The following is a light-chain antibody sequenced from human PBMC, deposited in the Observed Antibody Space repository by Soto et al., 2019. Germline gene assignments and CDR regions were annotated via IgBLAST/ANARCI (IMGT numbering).Light chain of an antibody. Sequence: EIVLTQSPGTLSLSPGERPTLSCRASQSVSSSYLAWYQQKPGQAPXLXXYGASTRATGIPARFSGSVSGTDFTLPISSLQSEDFALYFCQQYHNWPPITFGQGTRLEIK. J-gene: IGKJ5*01. CDR2: GAS. CDR1: QSVSSSY. CDR3: QQYHNWPPIT. V-gene: IGKV3-15*01.